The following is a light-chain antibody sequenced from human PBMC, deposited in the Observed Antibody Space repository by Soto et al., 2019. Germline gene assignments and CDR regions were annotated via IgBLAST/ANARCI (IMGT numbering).Light chain of an antibody. CDR1: SSNIGSNY. J-gene: IGLJ3*02. CDR2: SNT. V-gene: IGLV1-47*02. Sequence: QAVVTQPPSASGTPGQRVTISCSGSSSNIGSNYVYWYQHLPGTAPKLLIYSNTRRPSGVSDRFSGSRSGTSASLAISGLRSEDETDYYCAAWDDTLSGWVFGGGTKVTVL. CDR3: AAWDDTLSGWV.